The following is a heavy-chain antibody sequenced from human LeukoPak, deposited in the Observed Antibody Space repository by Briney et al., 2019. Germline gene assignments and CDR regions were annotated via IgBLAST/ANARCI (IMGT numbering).Heavy chain of an antibody. CDR1: GFTFSYYS. CDR3: AKVDRGDYSSSPVPYYNYYMNV. J-gene: IGHJ6*03. D-gene: IGHD6-13*01. V-gene: IGHV3-21*01. CDR2: ISSSSSLI. Sequence: GGSLRLSCAASGFTFSYYSMNWVRQAPGRGLEWVSCISSSSSLIFYSDSVRGRFTISRDNAKNLLYLHMNSLRVEDTAVYYCAKVDRGDYSSSPVPYYNYYMNVWGKGTTVTVSS.